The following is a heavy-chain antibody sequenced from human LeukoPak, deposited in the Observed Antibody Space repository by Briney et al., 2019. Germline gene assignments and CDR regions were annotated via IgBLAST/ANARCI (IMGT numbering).Heavy chain of an antibody. CDR3: ARERYSGYDYHQD. Sequence: ASVKVSCKASGYTFTGYYMHWVRQAPGRGLEWMGRINPNSGGTNYAQKFQGRVTMTRDTSISTAYMELSRLRSDDTAVYYCARERYSGYDYHQDWGQGTLVTVSS. D-gene: IGHD5-12*01. CDR1: GYTFTGYY. V-gene: IGHV1-2*06. J-gene: IGHJ4*02. CDR2: INPNSGGT.